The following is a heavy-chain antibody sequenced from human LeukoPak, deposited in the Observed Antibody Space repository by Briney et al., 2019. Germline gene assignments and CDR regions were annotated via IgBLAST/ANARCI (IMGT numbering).Heavy chain of an antibody. CDR1: GGSFSGYY. D-gene: IGHD6-13*01. CDR2: INHSGST. Sequence: PSETLSLTCAVYGGSFSGYYWSWIRQPPGKGLEWIGEINHSGSTNYNPSLKSRVTISVDTSKNQFSLKLSSVTAADTAVYYCARATSFRGSSWIAWGQGTLVTVSS. V-gene: IGHV4-34*01. J-gene: IGHJ5*02. CDR3: ARATSFRGSSWIA.